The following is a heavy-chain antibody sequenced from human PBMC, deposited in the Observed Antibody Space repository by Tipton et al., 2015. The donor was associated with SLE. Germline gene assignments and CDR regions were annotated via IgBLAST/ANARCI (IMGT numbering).Heavy chain of an antibody. J-gene: IGHJ5*02. D-gene: IGHD1/OR15-1a*01. CDR1: GFTFNRYW. Sequence: SLRLSCAASGFTFNRYWMHWVRQAPGKGLMWVSRIDSDGTITNYADTVKGRFTTSRDNAKNSLFLHMNSLRAEDTAVYYCARDPRNKGFDPWGQGTLVTVSS. CDR3: ARDPRNKGFDP. V-gene: IGHV3-74*01. CDR2: IDSDGTIT.